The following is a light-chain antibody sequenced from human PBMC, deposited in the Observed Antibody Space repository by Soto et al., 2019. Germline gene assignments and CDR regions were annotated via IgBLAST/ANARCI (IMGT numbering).Light chain of an antibody. V-gene: IGLV1-36*01. Sequence: QSVLTQTPSVSAAPRQRVTISCSGSSSNIGNNGVSWYQQLPGKAPKLLIYYDDLLPSGVSDRFSGSKSGTSASLAIGGLQSEDEAHYYCNSYTTKNAQVFGGGTKLTVL. J-gene: IGLJ3*02. CDR1: SSNIGNNG. CDR3: NSYTTKNAQV. CDR2: YDD.